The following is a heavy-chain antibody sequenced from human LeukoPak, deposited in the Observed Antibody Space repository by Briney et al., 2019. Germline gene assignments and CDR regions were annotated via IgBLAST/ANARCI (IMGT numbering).Heavy chain of an antibody. D-gene: IGHD4-17*01. Sequence: QSGGSLRLSCAASGFTFSSYEMNWVRQAPGKGLEWVSYISSNGSTIYYADSVKGRFTISRDNAKNSLYLQMNSLRAEDTAVYYCARGSDYGDPFFDYWGQGTLVTVSS. V-gene: IGHV3-48*03. CDR3: ARGSDYGDPFFDY. J-gene: IGHJ4*02. CDR1: GFTFSSYE. CDR2: ISSNGSTI.